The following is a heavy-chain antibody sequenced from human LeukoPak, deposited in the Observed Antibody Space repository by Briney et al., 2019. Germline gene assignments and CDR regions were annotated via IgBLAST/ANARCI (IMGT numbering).Heavy chain of an antibody. V-gene: IGHV3-48*04. CDR2: ISDSDSTT. J-gene: IGHJ4*02. D-gene: IGHD7-27*01. CDR1: GFIFTTHW. CDR3: ARAAKWGLYYFDY. Sequence: QSGGSLRLSCAASGFIFTTHWMSWVRRAPGKGLEWISYISDSDSTTYYADSVKGRFTISRDNAKNSLFLQMNSLRAEDTAVYYCARAAKWGLYYFDYWGQGTLVTVSS.